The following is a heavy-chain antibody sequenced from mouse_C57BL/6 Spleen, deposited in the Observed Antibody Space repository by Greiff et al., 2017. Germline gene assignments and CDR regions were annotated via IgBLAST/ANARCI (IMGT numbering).Heavy chain of an antibody. V-gene: IGHV5-9-1*02. CDR1: GFTFSSYA. Sequence: EVKLMESGEGLVKPGGSLKLSCAASGFTFSSYAMSWVRQTPEKRLEWVAYISSGGDYIYYADTVKGRFTISRDNDRNTLYLQMSSLKSEDTAMYYCTRERGRGFAYWGQGTLVTVSA. CDR2: ISSGGDYI. CDR3: TRERGRGFAY. J-gene: IGHJ3*01.